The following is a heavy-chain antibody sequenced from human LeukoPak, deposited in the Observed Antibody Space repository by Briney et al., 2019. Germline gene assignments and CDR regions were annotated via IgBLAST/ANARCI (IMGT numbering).Heavy chain of an antibody. CDR1: GGSISSGGYY. CDR2: IYYSGST. CDR3: ARDRKQLVHQGHYFDY. D-gene: IGHD6-6*01. Sequence: TLSLTCTVSGGSISSGGYYWRWIRQHPGQGLEWIGYIYYSGSTYYNPSLKSRVTISVDTSKNQFSLKLSSVTAADTAVYYCARDRKQLVHQGHYFDYWGQGTLVTVSS. V-gene: IGHV4-31*03. J-gene: IGHJ4*02.